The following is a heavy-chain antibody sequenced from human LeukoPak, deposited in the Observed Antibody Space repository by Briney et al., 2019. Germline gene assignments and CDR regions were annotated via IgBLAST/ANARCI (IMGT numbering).Heavy chain of an antibody. CDR2: INPSGGST. CDR3: ARAGPSYYYYYGMDV. Sequence: ASAKVSCKASGYTFTSYYMHWVRQAPGQGLEWMGIINPSGGSTSYAQKFQGRVTMTRDTSTSTVYMELSSLRSEDTAVYYCARAGPSYYYYYGMDVWGQGTTVTVSS. V-gene: IGHV1-46*01. CDR1: GYTFTSYY. J-gene: IGHJ6*02.